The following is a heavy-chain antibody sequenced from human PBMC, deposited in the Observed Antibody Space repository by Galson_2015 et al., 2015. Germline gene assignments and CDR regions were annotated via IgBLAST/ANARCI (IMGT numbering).Heavy chain of an antibody. CDR3: ARGSTNGELRFLEWADAFDI. D-gene: IGHD3-3*01. Sequence: TSYAMNWVRQAPGQGLEWMGWINTNTGNPTYAQGFTGRFVFSLDTSVSTAYLQISSLKAEDTAVYYCARGSTNGELRFLEWADAFDIWGQGTMVTVSS. CDR1: TSYA. J-gene: IGHJ3*02. CDR2: INTNTGNP. V-gene: IGHV7-4-1*02.